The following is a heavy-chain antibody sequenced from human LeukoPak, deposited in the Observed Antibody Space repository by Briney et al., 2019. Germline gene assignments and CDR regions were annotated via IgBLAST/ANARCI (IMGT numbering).Heavy chain of an antibody. CDR2: ISYSGSTT. V-gene: IGHV3-48*03. J-gene: IGHJ5*02. Sequence: GGFLRLSCAASGFTFTNFEMNWVRQAPGKGLEWVSYISYSGSTTSYADSVKGRFTISRDNAKNSLYLQMNSLRAEDTAVYYCARAGPPAFDPWGQGTLVTVSS. CDR3: ARAGPPAFDP. CDR1: GFTFTNFE.